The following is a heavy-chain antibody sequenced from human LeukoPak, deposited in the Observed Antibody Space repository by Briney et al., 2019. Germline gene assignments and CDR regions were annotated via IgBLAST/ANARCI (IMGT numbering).Heavy chain of an antibody. J-gene: IGHJ4*02. D-gene: IGHD2-15*01. CDR2: IYSGGST. V-gene: IGHV3-53*01. CDR1: GLTVSSNY. CDR3: ARGPGYCSGGSCQLTDY. Sequence: PGGSLRLSCAASGLTVSSNYMSWVRQAPGKGLEWVSVIYSGGSTYYADSVKGRFTISRDNSENTLYLQMNSLRAEDTAVYYCARGPGYCSGGSCQLTDYWGQGTLVTVSS.